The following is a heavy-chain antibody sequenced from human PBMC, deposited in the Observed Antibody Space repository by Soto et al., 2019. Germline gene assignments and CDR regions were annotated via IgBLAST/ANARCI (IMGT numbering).Heavy chain of an antibody. J-gene: IGHJ4*02. D-gene: IGHD3-10*01. V-gene: IGHV4-34*01. Sequence: QVPLQQWGGGLLKPLETLSLTCAVFGGAVHDYYWGLIRQPPGKGVRWIGEIKHPGPTNYYPTLKARVTIYLDTSKHQFSLKLSSVTAADTAVYYCARSGHLFDYWGQGILVTVSS. CDR2: IKHPGPT. CDR1: GGAVHDYY. CDR3: ARSGHLFDY.